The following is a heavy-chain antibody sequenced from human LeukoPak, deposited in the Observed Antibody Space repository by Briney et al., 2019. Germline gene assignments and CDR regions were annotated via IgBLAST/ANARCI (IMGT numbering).Heavy chain of an antibody. J-gene: IGHJ3*02. CDR3: AGAFSSSWGTDAFDI. Sequence: PSETLSLTCTVSGGCISSSSYYWGWIRQPPGKWLEWIGSIYYSGSTYYNPSLKSRVTISVDTSKNQFSLKLSSVTAADTAVYYCAGAFSSSWGTDAFDIWGQGTMVTVSS. CDR1: GGCISSSSYY. V-gene: IGHV4-39*01. D-gene: IGHD6-13*01. CDR2: IYYSGST.